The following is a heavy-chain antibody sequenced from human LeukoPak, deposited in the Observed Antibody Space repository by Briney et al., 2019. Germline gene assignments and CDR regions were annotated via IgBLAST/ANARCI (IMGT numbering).Heavy chain of an antibody. D-gene: IGHD2-21*01. CDR1: GFTFSSRDW. Sequence: GGSLRLSCVASGFTFSSRDWMTWVRQAPGKGLEWVANIKQDGSEKNYVDSVKGRFTISRDNANNMVYLQMNSLRAEDTAVYYCARYRMVSYYFDNWGQGSLVTVSS. CDR3: ARYRMVSYYFDN. V-gene: IGHV3-7*01. CDR2: IKQDGSEK. J-gene: IGHJ4*02.